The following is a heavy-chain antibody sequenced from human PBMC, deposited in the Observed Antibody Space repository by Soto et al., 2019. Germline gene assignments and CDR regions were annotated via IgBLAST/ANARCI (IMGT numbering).Heavy chain of an antibody. CDR1: GFSLSTSGVG. CDR2: IYWDDDK. V-gene: IGHV2-5*02. Sequence: KESGPTLVKPTQPLTLTCTFSGFSLSTSGVGVGWIRQPPGKALEWLALIYWDDDKRYSPSLKSRLTITKDTSKHQVVLTMSNMDPVDTATYFCVLMFSSTSPLAEYFLQWGQGTLVTVSS. CDR3: VLMFSSTSPLAEYFLQ. D-gene: IGHD2-2*01. J-gene: IGHJ1*01.